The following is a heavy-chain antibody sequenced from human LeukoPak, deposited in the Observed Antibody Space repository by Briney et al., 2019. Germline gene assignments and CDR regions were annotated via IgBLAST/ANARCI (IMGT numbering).Heavy chain of an antibody. J-gene: IGHJ6*02. CDR2: ISYDGSSK. V-gene: IGHV3-30-3*01. CDR3: ARGGGLGELSYYGMDV. D-gene: IGHD3-16*02. CDR1: GFTFSSYA. Sequence: GGSLRLSCAASGFTFSSYAMHWVRQAPGKGLEWVAVISYDGSSKYYADSVKGRFTISRDNSKNTLYLQMNSLRAEDTAVYYCARGGGLGELSYYGMDVWGQGTTVTVSS.